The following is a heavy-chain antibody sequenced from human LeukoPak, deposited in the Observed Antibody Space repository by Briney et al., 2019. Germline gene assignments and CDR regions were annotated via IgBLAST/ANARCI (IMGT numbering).Heavy chain of an antibody. CDR1: DGSINIYY. J-gene: IGHJ4*02. CDR3: ARGYNYGAHYWFDY. D-gene: IGHD5-18*01. Sequence: SETLSLTCTVYDGSINIYYWSWLRQAPGKGLEWIGYIYNSGSTNCNPSLRRRVTISMDTSKIQFSLRLTSVTAADTAMYYCARGYNYGAHYWFDYWGQGTLVTVSS. V-gene: IGHV4-59*01. CDR2: IYNSGST.